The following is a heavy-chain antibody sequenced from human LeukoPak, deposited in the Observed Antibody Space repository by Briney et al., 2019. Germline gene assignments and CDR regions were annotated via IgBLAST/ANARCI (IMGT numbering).Heavy chain of an antibody. V-gene: IGHV3-21*01. J-gene: IGHJ4*02. CDR2: ISSSSSYI. CDR3: ARPELGYCSGGSCYAGGY. D-gene: IGHD2-15*01. Sequence: PGGSLRLSCAASGFTFSSYSMNWVRQAPGKGLGWVSSISSSSSYIYYADSVKGRFTISRDNANNSLYLQMNSLRAEDTAVYYCARPELGYCSGGSCYAGGYWGQGTLVTVSS. CDR1: GFTFSSYS.